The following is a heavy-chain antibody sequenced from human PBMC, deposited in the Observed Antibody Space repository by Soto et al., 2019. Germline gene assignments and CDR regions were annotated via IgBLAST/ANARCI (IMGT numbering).Heavy chain of an antibody. D-gene: IGHD6-6*01. CDR2: IDWDDDK. Sequence: SGPTLVNPTQTLTLPCTFSGFSLSTSGMCVSWIRQPPGTALEWLALIDWDDDKYYSTSLKTRLTISKDTSKNQVVLTMTNMDPVDTATYYCARIRGSSPNYYYYGMEVWGQGTTVTVSS. CDR1: GFSLSTSGMC. V-gene: IGHV2-70*01. J-gene: IGHJ6*02. CDR3: ARIRGSSPNYYYYGMEV.